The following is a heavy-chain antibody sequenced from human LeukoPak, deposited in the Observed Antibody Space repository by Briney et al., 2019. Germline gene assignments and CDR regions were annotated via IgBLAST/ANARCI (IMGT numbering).Heavy chain of an antibody. CDR1: GGSISCSSYY. Sequence: SETLSLTCTVSGGSISCSSYYWGWIRQPPGKGLEWIGSIYYSGSTYYNPSLKSRVTISVDMSKNQFSLKLSSVTAADTAVYYCARDLKTVTTSYFDYWSQGTLVTVSS. CDR2: IYYSGST. CDR3: ARDLKTVTTSYFDY. D-gene: IGHD4-11*01. V-gene: IGHV4-39*02. J-gene: IGHJ4*02.